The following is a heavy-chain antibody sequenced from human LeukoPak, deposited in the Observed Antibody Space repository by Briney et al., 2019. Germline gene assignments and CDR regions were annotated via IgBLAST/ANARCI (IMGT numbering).Heavy chain of an antibody. CDR2: IRTKPNNYAT. J-gene: IGHJ4*02. D-gene: IGHD6-6*01. CDR3: TSSTSYYFDY. V-gene: IGHV3-73*01. Sequence: RGSLKLSCAASGFTFSASAMHWVRQASGKGLEWVGRIRTKPNNYATAYAASVKGRFTISRDDSKNTAYLQMNSLKTEDTAVYYCTSSTSYYFDYWGQGTLVTVSS. CDR1: GFTFSASA.